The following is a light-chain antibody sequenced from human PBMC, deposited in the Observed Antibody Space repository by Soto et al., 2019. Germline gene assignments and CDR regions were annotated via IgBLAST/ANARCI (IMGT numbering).Light chain of an antibody. CDR1: QGISSY. V-gene: IGKV1-33*01. CDR3: QQYDNLPP. Sequence: IRMTQSTCSFSASTWDIVTITCRASQGISSYLAWYQQKPGKAPKLLIYDASNLETGVPSRFSGSGSGTDFTFTISSLQPEDIATYYCQQYDNLPPFGGGTKVDI. CDR2: DAS. J-gene: IGKJ4*01.